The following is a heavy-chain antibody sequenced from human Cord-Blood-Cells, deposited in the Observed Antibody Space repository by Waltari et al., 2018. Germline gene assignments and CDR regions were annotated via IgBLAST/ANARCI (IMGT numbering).Heavy chain of an antibody. Sequence: QVQLVQSGAEVKKPGASVKVSCKASGYTFPSYDINWVRQATGQGLEWMGCKKPNSGNTRDAQKFQGRGPMTRNTSRSTAYMELSSLRSEDTAVYYCATLAGSGSYYIFDYWGQGTLVTVSS. CDR1: GYTFPSYD. CDR3: ATLAGSGSYYIFDY. D-gene: IGHD3-10*01. J-gene: IGHJ4*02. CDR2: KKPNSGNT. V-gene: IGHV1-8*01.